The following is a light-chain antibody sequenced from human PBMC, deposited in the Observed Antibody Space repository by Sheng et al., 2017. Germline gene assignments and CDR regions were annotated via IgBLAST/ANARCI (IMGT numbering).Light chain of an antibody. Sequence: EIVLTQSPGTLSLSPGERATLSCRASQSYRLNYLAWFQQKAGQPPRLLIYAASSGAXGVPDRFSGTGSGTDFTSXXQQTGASRFAVYYCQQXGAFPIXFGQGTRLDI. CDR1: QSYRLNY. CDR3: QQXGAFPIX. CDR2: AAS. V-gene: IGKV3-20*01. J-gene: IGKJ5*01.